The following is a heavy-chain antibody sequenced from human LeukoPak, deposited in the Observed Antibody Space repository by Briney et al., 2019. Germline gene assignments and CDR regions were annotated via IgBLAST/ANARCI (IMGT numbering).Heavy chain of an antibody. CDR1: GHTFTSYY. J-gene: IGHJ4*02. D-gene: IGHD2-8*01. V-gene: IGHV1-46*01. CDR3: ARDLGYCTNGVCHTRFDY. CDR2: INPSSGST. Sequence: ASVKVSCKASGHTFTSYYMHWVRQAPGQGLEWMGIINPSSGSTTYAQKFQGRVTMTRDTSTSTVYMELSSLRSEDTAVYYCARDLGYCTNGVCHTRFDYWGQGTLVAVSS.